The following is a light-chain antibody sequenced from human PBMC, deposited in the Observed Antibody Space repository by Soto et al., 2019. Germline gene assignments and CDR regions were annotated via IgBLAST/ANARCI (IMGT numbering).Light chain of an antibody. J-gene: IGKJ1*01. Sequence: EFVLTQSPGTLSLSPGERYTLSCMASQTVRNNYLAWYQQKPGQAPRLLIYDESSRATGIPDRFSGSGSGTDFTLTISRLEPEDFAVYYCQHYGSSWTFGQGTQVEIK. V-gene: IGKV3-20*01. CDR1: QTVRNNY. CDR2: DES. CDR3: QHYGSSWT.